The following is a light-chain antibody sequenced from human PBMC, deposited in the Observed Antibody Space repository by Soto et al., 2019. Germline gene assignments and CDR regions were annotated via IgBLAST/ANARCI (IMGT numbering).Light chain of an antibody. J-gene: IGKJ1*01. Sequence: DIQMTQSPSSVSASVGDRVTMTCRASQGISGWLAWYQQKPGKAPKLLIYAASSLQSGVPSRFSGSGSGTDFTLTISSLQPDDFATYYCQQYNSYTATFGQGTKVDI. CDR2: AAS. CDR3: QQYNSYTAT. CDR1: QGISGW. V-gene: IGKV1D-16*01.